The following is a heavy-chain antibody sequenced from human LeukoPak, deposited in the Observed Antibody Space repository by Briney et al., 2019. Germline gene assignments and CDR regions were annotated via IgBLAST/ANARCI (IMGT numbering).Heavy chain of an antibody. J-gene: IGHJ4*02. CDR1: GFTVSSNY. CDR2: IKEDGSDK. Sequence: PGGSLRLSCAASGFTVSSNYMSWVRQAPGKGLEWVATIKEDGSDKYYVDSVRGRFTISRDNAENSLNLQMNSLTAEDTALYYCVRDGIRDIPGVITIRYDYWGQGTLVTVSS. D-gene: IGHD3-10*01. V-gene: IGHV3-7*05. CDR3: VRDGIRDIPGVITIRYDY.